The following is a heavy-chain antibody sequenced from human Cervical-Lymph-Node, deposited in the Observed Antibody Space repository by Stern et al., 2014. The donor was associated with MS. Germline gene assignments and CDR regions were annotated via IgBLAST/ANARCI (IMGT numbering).Heavy chain of an antibody. CDR2: IRVYNGNI. CDR3: TRGRGVNEYFQY. D-gene: IGHD3-10*01. V-gene: IGHV1-18*01. Sequence: QVQLVQSGAEVKKPGASVKVSCKASGYTFTNYGISWLRQAPGQGLEWMGWIRVYNGNINYAQKFQDRVAMTTDRSTSTAYMELRSLRSDDTAVYYCTRGRGVNEYFQYWGQGSLVTVSS. CDR1: GYTFTNYG. J-gene: IGHJ1*01.